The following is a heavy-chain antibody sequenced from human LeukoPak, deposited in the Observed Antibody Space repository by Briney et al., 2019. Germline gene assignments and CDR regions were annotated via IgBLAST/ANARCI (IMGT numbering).Heavy chain of an antibody. CDR3: ARDLALLYGSGSYYNGD. D-gene: IGHD3-10*01. Sequence: GGSLRLSCAASGFTFSSYWMTWVRQAPGKGLEWVANIKQDGSEKYYVDSVKGRFTISRDNAKNSLYLQMNSLRAEDTAVYYCARDLALLYGSGSYYNGDWGQGTLVTVSS. CDR2: IKQDGSEK. V-gene: IGHV3-7*01. CDR1: GFTFSSYW. J-gene: IGHJ4*02.